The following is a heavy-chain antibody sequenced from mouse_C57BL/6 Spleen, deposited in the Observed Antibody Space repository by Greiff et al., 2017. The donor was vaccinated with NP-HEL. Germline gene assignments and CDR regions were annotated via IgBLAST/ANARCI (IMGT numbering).Heavy chain of an antibody. D-gene: IGHD2-4*01. Sequence: VQLQQSGAELVKPGASVKISCKASGYAFSSYWMNWVKQRPGKGLEWIGQIYPGDGDTNYNGKFKGKATLTADKSSSTAYMQLSSLTSEDSAVYFCARGDYSYYFDYWGQGTTLTVSS. CDR1: GYAFSSYW. CDR3: ARGDYSYYFDY. CDR2: IYPGDGDT. J-gene: IGHJ2*01. V-gene: IGHV1-80*01.